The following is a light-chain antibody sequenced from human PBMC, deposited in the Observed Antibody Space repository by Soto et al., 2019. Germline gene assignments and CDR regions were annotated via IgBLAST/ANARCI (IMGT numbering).Light chain of an antibody. CDR2: DTS. Sequence: IVLTQSPATLSLSPGERATLSCRASQSVSSYLAWYQQKPGQAPRLLIYDTSNRATGIPARFSGSGSGTDFTLTIGRLEPEDFAVYYCQQYGSSPRGTFGQGTKVDIK. CDR3: QQYGSSPRGT. CDR1: QSVSSY. V-gene: IGKV3-20*01. J-gene: IGKJ1*01.